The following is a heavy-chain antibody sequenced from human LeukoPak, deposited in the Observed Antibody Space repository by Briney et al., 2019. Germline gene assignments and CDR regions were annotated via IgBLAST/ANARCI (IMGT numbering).Heavy chain of an antibody. CDR2: ISSSSSYI. CDR1: GFTFSSYS. V-gene: IGHV3-21*01. D-gene: IGHD2-15*01. CDR3: ARDSPYSDYYYYMDV. J-gene: IGHJ6*03. Sequence: GSLRLSCAASGFTFSSYSMNWVRQAPGKGLEWVSSISSSSSYIYYADSVKGRFTISRDNAKNSLYLQMNSLRAEDTAVYYCARDSPYSDYYYYMDVWGKGTTVTISS.